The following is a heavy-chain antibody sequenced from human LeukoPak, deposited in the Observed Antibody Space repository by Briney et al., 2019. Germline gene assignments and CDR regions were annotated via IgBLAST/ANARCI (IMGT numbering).Heavy chain of an antibody. Sequence: SETLSLTCAVSGGSISSGGYSWSWIRQPPGKGLEWIGYIYYSGSTYYNPSLKSRVTISVDTSKNQFSLKLSSVTAADTAVYYCARASLLWFGELSYYFDYWGQGTLVTVSS. V-gene: IGHV4-30-4*07. J-gene: IGHJ4*02. CDR2: IYYSGST. CDR3: ARASLLWFGELSYYFDY. CDR1: GGSISSGGYS. D-gene: IGHD3-10*01.